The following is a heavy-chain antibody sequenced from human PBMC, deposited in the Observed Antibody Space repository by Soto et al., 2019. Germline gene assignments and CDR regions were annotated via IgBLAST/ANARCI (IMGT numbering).Heavy chain of an antibody. CDR3: ARGREYQLPSYYFDY. CDR1: GYTFTNYG. Sequence: ASVKVYCKASGYTFTNYGINWVRQAPGQGLEWMGWIIAYNSNTIYAQHFLVRVTMTRDTSTNTAQMDLRSLRSDDTAVYYCARGREYQLPSYYFDYWGQGTLVTVSS. D-gene: IGHD2-2*01. CDR2: IIAYNSNT. J-gene: IGHJ4*02. V-gene: IGHV1-18*04.